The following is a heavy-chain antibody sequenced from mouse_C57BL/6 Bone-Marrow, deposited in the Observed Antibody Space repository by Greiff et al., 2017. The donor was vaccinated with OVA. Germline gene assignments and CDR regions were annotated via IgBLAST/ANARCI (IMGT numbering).Heavy chain of an antibody. CDR3: VRQDYDGYYVFDY. CDR1: GFSFNTYA. CDR2: IRSKSNNYAT. Sequence: EVMLVESGGGLVQPKGSLKLSCAASGFSFNTYAMNWVRQAPGKGLEWVARIRSKSNNYATYYADSVKDRFTISRDDSESMLYLQMNNLKTEDTAMYYCVRQDYDGYYVFDYWGQGTTLTVSS. D-gene: IGHD2-3*01. V-gene: IGHV10-1*01. J-gene: IGHJ2*01.